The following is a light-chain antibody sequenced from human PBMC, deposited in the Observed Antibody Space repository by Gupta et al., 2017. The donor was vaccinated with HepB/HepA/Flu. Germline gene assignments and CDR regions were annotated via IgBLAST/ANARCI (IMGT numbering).Light chain of an antibody. CDR1: QSISSY. J-gene: IGKJ4*01. V-gene: IGKV1-39*01. CDR3: QQSYSTLALT. CDR2: AAS. Sequence: DIQMTQSPSSLSASVGDRVTITCRASQSISSYLNWYQQKPGKAPKLLIFAASSLQSGAPSRFSGSGSGTDFTLTISSPQPEDFATYYCQQSYSTLALTFGGGSKVEIK.